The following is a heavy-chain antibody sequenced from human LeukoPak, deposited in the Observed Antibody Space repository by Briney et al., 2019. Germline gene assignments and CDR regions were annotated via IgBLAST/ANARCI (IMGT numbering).Heavy chain of an antibody. V-gene: IGHV3-66*01. Sequence: PGGSLRLSCAASGFTVSSNYMSWVRQAPGKGLEWVSIIYSGGSTYYAGSVKAIFPIYRDNSKNTLYLQMNSLRAGDTAVYFCVRVGYSYGYGDWNHFDYWGQGTLVTVSS. CDR1: GFTVSSNY. J-gene: IGHJ4*02. CDR3: VRVGYSYGYGDWNHFDY. D-gene: IGHD5-18*01. CDR2: IYSGGST.